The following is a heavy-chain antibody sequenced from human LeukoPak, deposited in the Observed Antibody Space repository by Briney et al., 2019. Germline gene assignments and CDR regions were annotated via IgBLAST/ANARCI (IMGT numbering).Heavy chain of an antibody. CDR3: ANTEYQRLGTDY. V-gene: IGHV3-53*01. D-gene: IGHD2-2*01. J-gene: IGHJ4*02. CDR2: IYSGGST. Sequence: GGSLRLSCAASGFTVSSNYMSWVRQAPGKGLEWVSVIYSGGSTYYADSVKGRFTISRDNSKNTLYLQMNSLRTEDTAVYYCANTEYQRLGTDYWGQGTLVTVSS. CDR1: GFTVSSNY.